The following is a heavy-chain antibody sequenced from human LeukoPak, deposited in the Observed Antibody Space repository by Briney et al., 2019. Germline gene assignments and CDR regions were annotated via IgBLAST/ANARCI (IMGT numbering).Heavy chain of an antibody. Sequence: GGSLRLSCAASGFTFNNYLMSWVRQAPGKGLEWVSTISGSGDRTWYADSVKGRFTISRDNSKNTLNLQVNSLRAEDTAVYYCAKDPRVDYDTSGYYYVYYFDYWGQGTLVTVSS. J-gene: IGHJ4*02. CDR1: GFTFNNYL. CDR3: AKDPRVDYDTSGYYYVYYFDY. V-gene: IGHV3-23*01. CDR2: ISGSGDRT. D-gene: IGHD3-22*01.